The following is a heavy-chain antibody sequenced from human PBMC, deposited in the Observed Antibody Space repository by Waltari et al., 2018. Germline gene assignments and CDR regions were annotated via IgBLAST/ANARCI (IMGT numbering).Heavy chain of an antibody. CDR2: ISYDGTYK. D-gene: IGHD3-10*01. V-gene: IGHV3-30*16. CDR1: GFNFSTYA. CDR3: ARVPRGSIIPSLYYFDY. Sequence: QVQLVESGGAVVQPGSSLRLSGAAAGFNFSTYAKHWVRQAPGKGLEWVAFISYDGTYKYYADSLRGRFTISRDNSKKTLFLQVNSLITDDTALYYCARVPRGSIIPSLYYFDYWGQGTLVTVSS. J-gene: IGHJ4*02.